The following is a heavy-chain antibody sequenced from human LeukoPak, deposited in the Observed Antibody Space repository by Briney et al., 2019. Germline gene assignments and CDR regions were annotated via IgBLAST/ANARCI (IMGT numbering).Heavy chain of an antibody. CDR2: FNHNWGA. CDR3: AASLWLGIYPDY. D-gene: IGHD1-14*01. CDR1: SGSFSGYY. J-gene: IGHJ4*02. Sequence: PSETLSLTCAVYSGSFSGYYWTWFRQPPGKGLEWIGEFNHNWGAKYNPSLKSRVTISVDTSKNHLSLSLNSVTTADTAVYYCAASLWLGIYPDYWGQGSLVTVSS. V-gene: IGHV4-34*01.